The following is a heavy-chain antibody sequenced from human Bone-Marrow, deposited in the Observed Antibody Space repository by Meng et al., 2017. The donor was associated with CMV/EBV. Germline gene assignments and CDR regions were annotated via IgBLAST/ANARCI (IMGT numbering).Heavy chain of an antibody. CDR1: GGSFSGYY. V-gene: IGHV4-34*01. CDR2: IRYSGSS. J-gene: IGHJ6*02. D-gene: IGHD2-8*02. CDR3: ARTCNGAVCDPAGTDV. Sequence: SETLSLTCAVYGGSFSGYYWSWIRQPPGKGLEWIGYIRYSGSSYYNPSLESRVTMSIDTSKNQFSLEMSSVTAADTAVYYCARTCNGAVCDPAGTDVWGQGTTVTVSS.